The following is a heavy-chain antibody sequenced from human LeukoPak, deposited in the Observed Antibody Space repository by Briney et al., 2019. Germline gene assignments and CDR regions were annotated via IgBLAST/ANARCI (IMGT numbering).Heavy chain of an antibody. V-gene: IGHV4-34*01. CDR2: INHSGST. CDR1: GGSFSGYY. D-gene: IGHD6-6*01. J-gene: IGHJ4*02. CDR3: ATLSGSSSYFDY. Sequence: PSETLSLTCAVYGGSFSGYYWSWIRQPPGKGLEWIGGINHSGSTNYNPSLKSRVTISVDTSKNQFSLKLSSVTAADTAVYYCATLSGSSSYFDYWGQGTLVTVSS.